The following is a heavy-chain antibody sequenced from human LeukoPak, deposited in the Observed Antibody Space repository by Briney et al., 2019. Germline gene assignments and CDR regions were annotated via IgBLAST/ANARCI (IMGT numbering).Heavy chain of an antibody. CDR3: ARGGGGEQQTWDFDY. CDR1: GYTFTSYY. CDR2: INPSGGST. V-gene: IGHV1-46*01. Sequence: ASVKVSCKASGYTFTSYYMHWVRQAPGQGLEWMGIINPSGGSTSYAQKFQGRVTMTRDTSTSTVYMELSSLRSEDTAVCYCARGGGGEQQTWDFDYWGQGTLVTVSS. J-gene: IGHJ4*02. D-gene: IGHD6-13*01.